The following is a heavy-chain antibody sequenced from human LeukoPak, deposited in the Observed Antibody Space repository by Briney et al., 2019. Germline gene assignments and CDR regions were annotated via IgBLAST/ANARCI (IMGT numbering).Heavy chain of an antibody. Sequence: GGSLRLPCVASGFTFTDHPMNWVRQAPGKGLEWISYIGGDGIAFYADSVKGRFTASKDDARKSMYLQMNGLRVEDTAVYYCAKDRANWAIDDWGQGTQVTVSS. CDR1: GFTFTDHP. J-gene: IGHJ4*02. CDR3: AKDRANWAIDD. V-gene: IGHV3-69-1*01. CDR2: IGGDGIA. D-gene: IGHD3-16*01.